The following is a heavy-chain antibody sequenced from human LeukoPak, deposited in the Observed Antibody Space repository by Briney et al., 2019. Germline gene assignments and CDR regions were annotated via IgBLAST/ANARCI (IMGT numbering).Heavy chain of an antibody. CDR1: GYTFYSYG. D-gene: IGHD6-13*01. CDR3: ARDLAAAGSTEYNWFDP. Sequence: ASVKVSCKASGYTFYSYGITWVRQAPGQGREWMGWINTYNGDTSYAQKLQGRVTMTTDTSTSTTYMELGSLTSDDTAMYYCARDLAAAGSTEYNWFDPWGQGTLVTVSS. CDR2: INTYNGDT. V-gene: IGHV1-18*01. J-gene: IGHJ5*02.